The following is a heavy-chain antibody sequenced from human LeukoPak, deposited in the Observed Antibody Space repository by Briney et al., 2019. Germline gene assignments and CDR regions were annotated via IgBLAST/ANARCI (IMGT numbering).Heavy chain of an antibody. J-gene: IGHJ4*02. CDR2: IYYSGST. D-gene: IGHD4-17*01. Sequence: SETLSLTCTVSGGSISSSSYYWGWIRQPPGKGLEGIGSIYYSGSTYYNPSLKSRVTISVDTSKNQFSLKLSSVTAADTAVYYCARVPTGGDYGVQLLLWGQGTLVTVSS. CDR3: ARVPTGGDYGVQLLL. CDR1: GGSISSSSYY. V-gene: IGHV4-39*07.